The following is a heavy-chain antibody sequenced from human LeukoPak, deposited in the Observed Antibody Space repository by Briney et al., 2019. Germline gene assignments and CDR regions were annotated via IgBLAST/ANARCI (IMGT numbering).Heavy chain of an antibody. Sequence: GGSLRLSCAASGFTFGSYAMYWVRQAPGKGLEWVSGIFGSGGSPHYADSVKGRFTISRDNSKNTVYLQMNSLRVEDTAVYYCGKTTTGHSSGRYPGWPVDYWGQGTLVTVSS. CDR2: IFGSGGSP. J-gene: IGHJ4*02. V-gene: IGHV3-23*01. D-gene: IGHD6-19*01. CDR3: GKTTTGHSSGRYPGWPVDY. CDR1: GFTFGSYA.